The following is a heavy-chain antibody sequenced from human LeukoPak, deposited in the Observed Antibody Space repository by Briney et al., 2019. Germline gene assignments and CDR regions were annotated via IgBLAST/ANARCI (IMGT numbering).Heavy chain of an antibody. CDR3: AGDFQAARLHMFEF. J-gene: IGHJ4*02. V-gene: IGHV1-8*03. CDR1: GYTFTSYD. Sequence: GASVKVSCKASGYTFTSYDINWVRQATGQGLEWMGWMNPNSGNTGYAQKFQGRVTITRNTSISTAYMELSSLRSEDTAVYYCAGDFQAARLHMFEFWGQGSLVTASS. CDR2: MNPNSGNT. D-gene: IGHD6-6*01.